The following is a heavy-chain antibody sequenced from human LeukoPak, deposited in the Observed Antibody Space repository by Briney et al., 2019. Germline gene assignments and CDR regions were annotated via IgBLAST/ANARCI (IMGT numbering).Heavy chain of an antibody. CDR1: GGSFSGYY. Sequence: PSETLSLTCAVYGGSFSGYYWSWLRQPPGKGLEWIGEINHSGSTNYNPSLKSRVTISVDTSKNQFSLKLSSVTAADTAVYYCARGGRSIAAAATPLFDYWGQGTLVTVTS. CDR2: INHSGST. J-gene: IGHJ4*02. D-gene: IGHD6-13*01. V-gene: IGHV4-34*01. CDR3: ARGGRSIAAAATPLFDY.